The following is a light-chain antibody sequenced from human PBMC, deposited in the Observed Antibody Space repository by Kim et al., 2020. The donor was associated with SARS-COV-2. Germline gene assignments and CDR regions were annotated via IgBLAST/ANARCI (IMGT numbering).Light chain of an antibody. J-gene: IGKJ4*01. CDR3: QQGYSASLT. CDR1: QTIFSY. Sequence: DIQLTQSPSSLSASVGDRVTITCRASQTIFSYINWYQLKPGKAPELLIYAASNLQSGVPSRFRGSGSGTAFTLTITSLQPEDFATYYCQQGYSASLTFGGGTKVDIK. CDR2: AAS. V-gene: IGKV1-39*01.